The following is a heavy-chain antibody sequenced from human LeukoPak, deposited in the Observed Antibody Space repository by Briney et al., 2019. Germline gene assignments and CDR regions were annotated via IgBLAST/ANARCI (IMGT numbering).Heavy chain of an antibody. CDR1: GYTFTGYY. V-gene: IGHV1-2*02. J-gene: IGHJ4*02. CDR3: ARDTAAAGTWLGN. Sequence: ASVKVSSKASGYTFTGYYMHWVRQAPGQGLEWMGWINPNSGGTNYAQKFQGRVTMTRDTSISTAYMELSRLRSDDTAVYYCARDTAAAGTWLGNWGQGTLVTVSS. CDR2: INPNSGGT. D-gene: IGHD6-13*01.